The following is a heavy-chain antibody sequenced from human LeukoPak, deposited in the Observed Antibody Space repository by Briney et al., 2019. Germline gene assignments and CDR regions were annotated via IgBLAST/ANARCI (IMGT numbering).Heavy chain of an antibody. J-gene: IGHJ6*03. Sequence: SETLSLTCAVYGGSFSGYYWSWIRQPPGKGLEWIGEINHSGSTNYNPSLKSRVTISVDTSKNQFSLKLSSVTAADTAVYYCARLRNIVVVPAAAGNYYYYMDVWGKGTTVTVSS. D-gene: IGHD2-2*01. CDR2: INHSGST. V-gene: IGHV4-34*01. CDR1: GGSFSGYY. CDR3: ARLRNIVVVPAAAGNYYYYMDV.